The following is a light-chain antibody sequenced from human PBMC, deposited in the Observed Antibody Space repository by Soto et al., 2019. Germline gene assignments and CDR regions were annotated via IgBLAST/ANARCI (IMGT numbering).Light chain of an antibody. CDR3: QQYETFSGT. J-gene: IGKJ1*01. V-gene: IGKV1-5*01. Sequence: DIQMTQSPSTLSASVGDRVTVTCRASQSVSGWLDWYQQKPGEAPKLLIHDASALPRGVPSRFSGSGSGTKFTLTIASLQPDDFATYYCQQYETFSGTFGPGTKVDIK. CDR2: DAS. CDR1: QSVSGW.